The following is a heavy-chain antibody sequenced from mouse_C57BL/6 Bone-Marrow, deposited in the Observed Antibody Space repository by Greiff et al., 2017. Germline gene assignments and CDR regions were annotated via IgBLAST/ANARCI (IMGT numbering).Heavy chain of an antibody. CDR1: GFNIKDDY. CDR3: SMDYYFDY. Sequence: EVQLQQSGAELVRPGASVKLSCTASGFNIKDDYMTWVKQRPEQGLEWIGWIDPENGDTEYASKFQGKATITADTSSNTAYLQLSSLTSEDTAVYYCSMDYYFDYWGQGTTLTVSS. J-gene: IGHJ2*01. CDR2: IDPENGDT. V-gene: IGHV14-4*01.